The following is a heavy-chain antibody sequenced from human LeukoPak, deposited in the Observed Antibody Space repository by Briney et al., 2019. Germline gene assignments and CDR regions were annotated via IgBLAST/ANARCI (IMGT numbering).Heavy chain of an antibody. Sequence: SETLSLTCTVSGGSIRSNGYLWSWIRQPPGKGLEWIATVSYSGTTYYNPSLKSRVTMSVDTSTNHFSLKLSSVTAADTAVYYCARYSFPVGRHFDYWGQGTLVTVSS. D-gene: IGHD1-26*01. J-gene: IGHJ4*02. CDR1: GGSIRSNGYL. CDR2: VSYSGTT. V-gene: IGHV4-39*02. CDR3: ARYSFPVGRHFDY.